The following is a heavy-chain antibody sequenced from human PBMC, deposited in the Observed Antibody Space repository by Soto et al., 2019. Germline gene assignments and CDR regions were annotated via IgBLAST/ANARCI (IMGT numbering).Heavy chain of an antibody. Sequence: SETLSLTCTVSGGSISSYYWSWIRQPPGKGLEWIGYIYYSGSTNYNPSLKSRVTISVDTSKNQFSLKLGSVTAADTAVYYCARGGYCSGGSCYPDFDYWGQGTLVTVSS. CDR3: ARGGYCSGGSCYPDFDY. V-gene: IGHV4-59*01. CDR2: IYYSGST. D-gene: IGHD2-15*01. CDR1: GGSISSYY. J-gene: IGHJ4*02.